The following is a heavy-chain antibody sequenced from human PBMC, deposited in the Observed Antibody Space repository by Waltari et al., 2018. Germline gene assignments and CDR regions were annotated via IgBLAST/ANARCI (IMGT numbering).Heavy chain of an antibody. CDR1: GDSMSSTHL. J-gene: IGHJ4*02. D-gene: IGHD2-15*01. CDR3: GRDRGRGLYLDS. V-gene: IGHV4-4*02. CDR2: VNTSGKT. Sequence: QLQLQQSGPGLVRPSGTLSLTCEVSGDSMSSTHLWNWVRQSPGKGLEWIGQVNTSGKTNYNPSFAVRVTVSVDTSTNQFSLKLTSATAADTAVYYCGRDRGRGLYLDSWGQGTLVTVSP.